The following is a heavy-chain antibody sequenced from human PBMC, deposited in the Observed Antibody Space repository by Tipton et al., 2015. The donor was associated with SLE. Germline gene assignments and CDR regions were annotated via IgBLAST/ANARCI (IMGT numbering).Heavy chain of an antibody. J-gene: IGHJ2*01. V-gene: IGHV3-48*04. CDR2: INRSGSTI. D-gene: IGHD2-21*01. CDR1: RFTFSNFG. CDR3: ARDKYGGDRYFDL. Sequence: GSLRLSCAASRFTFSNFGMHWVRQAPGKGLEWVSYINRSGSTIYSADSVKGRFTISRDNANDSLYLEMNSLRAEDTAIYYCARDKYGGDRYFDLWGRGTLVTVSS.